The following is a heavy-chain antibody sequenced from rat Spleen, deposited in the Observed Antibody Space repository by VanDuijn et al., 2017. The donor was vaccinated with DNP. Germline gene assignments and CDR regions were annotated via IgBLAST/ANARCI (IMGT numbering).Heavy chain of an antibody. D-gene: IGHD2-6*01. J-gene: IGHJ3*01. Sequence: EVQLVESGGGLVQPGRSLKLSCAASGFTFNNYDMAWVRQAPTKGLEWVTSINTSGGSSYYRDSVKGRFTISRENAKSTLYLQMDSLRSEDTATYYCATLSRGWFPYWGQGTLVTVSS. V-gene: IGHV5-19*01. CDR3: ATLSRGWFPY. CDR2: INTSGGSS. CDR1: GFTFNNYD.